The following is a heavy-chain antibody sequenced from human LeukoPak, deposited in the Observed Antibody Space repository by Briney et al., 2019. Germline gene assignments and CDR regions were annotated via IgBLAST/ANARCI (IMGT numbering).Heavy chain of an antibody. V-gene: IGHV3-21*01. J-gene: IGHJ4*02. D-gene: IGHD1-1*01. CDR2: ISSSSSNI. Sequence: GGSLRLSCAASGFTFSSYSMNWVRQAPGKGLEWVSSISSSSSNIYYADSVKGRFTISRDNAKNPLYLQMNSLRVEDTAVYYCARCTTGRTFGSLREIKRSREIDYWGQGTLVTVSS. CDR3: ARCTTGRTFGSLREIKRSREIDY. CDR1: GFTFSSYS.